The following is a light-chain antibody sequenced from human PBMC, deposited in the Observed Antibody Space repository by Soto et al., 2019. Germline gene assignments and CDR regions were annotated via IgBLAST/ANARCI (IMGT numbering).Light chain of an antibody. V-gene: IGKV1-5*01. CDR3: QQYNGYSRT. J-gene: IGKJ1*01. CDR2: DVS. CDR1: QSIGDS. Sequence: TQSPGTLSASVGDRVTITCRASQSIGDSLAWYQQKPGKAPYLLISDVSSLERGVPSRFSGSGSGTEFTLTISSMQPDDFATFYCQQYNGYSRTFGQGTKVEI.